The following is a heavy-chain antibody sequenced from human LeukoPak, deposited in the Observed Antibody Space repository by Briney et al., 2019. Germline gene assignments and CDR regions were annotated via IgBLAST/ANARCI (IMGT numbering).Heavy chain of an antibody. V-gene: IGHV4-61*01. J-gene: IGHJ5*02. D-gene: IGHD2-15*01. CDR2: VYYSGNT. CDR1: GGSISSSSYY. Sequence: ASETLSLTCTASGGSISSSSYYWGWIRQPPGKGLEWIGYVYYSGNTNYNPSLKSRVTISVDTSKNQFSLKLSSVTAADTAVYYCARDWPYCSGGSCYSTWFDPWGQGTLVTVSS. CDR3: ARDWPYCSGGSCYSTWFDP.